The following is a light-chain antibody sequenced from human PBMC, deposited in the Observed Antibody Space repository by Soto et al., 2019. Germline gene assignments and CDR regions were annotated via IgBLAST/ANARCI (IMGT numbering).Light chain of an antibody. CDR1: QSVSHW. V-gene: IGKV1-5*01. Sequence: DIQITPSLSTLSASVVYIFIITVRASQSVSHWLAWYQHTPGKAPKLLISDASSLESGVPSRYSGSGSGTEFTLTISSLQPEDVATYYCLQLNTYHWTFGQGTKV. J-gene: IGKJ1*01. CDR3: LQLNTYHWT. CDR2: DAS.